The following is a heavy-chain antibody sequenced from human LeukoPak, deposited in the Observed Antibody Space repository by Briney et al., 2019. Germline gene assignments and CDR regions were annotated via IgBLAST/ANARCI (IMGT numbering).Heavy chain of an antibody. D-gene: IGHD1-20*01. V-gene: IGHV3-23*01. CDR2: IGGSDSNT. CDR1: GFTFSSYA. J-gene: IGHJ4*02. Sequence: GGSLRLSCAASGFTFSSYAMSWVRQAPGKGLEWVTVIGGSDSNTYYADSVKGRFTISRDNSKNTLYLQMNSLRVEDTAVYYCARDSPVLTYWGQGTLVTVSS. CDR3: ARDSPVLTY.